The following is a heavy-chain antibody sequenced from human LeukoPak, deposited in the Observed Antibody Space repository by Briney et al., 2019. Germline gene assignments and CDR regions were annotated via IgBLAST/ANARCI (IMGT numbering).Heavy chain of an antibody. CDR1: GGTFSSCA. V-gene: IGHV1-69*01. Sequence: GASVKVSCKASGGTFSSCAISWVRQAPGQGLEWMGGIIPIFGTANYAQKFQGRVTITADESTSTAYMELSSLRSEDTAVYYCARDQVRGNDYGDPFDYWGQGTLVTVSS. J-gene: IGHJ4*02. D-gene: IGHD4-17*01. CDR2: IIPIFGTA. CDR3: ARDQVRGNDYGDPFDY.